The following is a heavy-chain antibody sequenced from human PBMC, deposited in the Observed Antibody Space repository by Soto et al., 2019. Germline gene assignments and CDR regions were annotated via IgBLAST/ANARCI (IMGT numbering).Heavy chain of an antibody. J-gene: IGHJ6*03. CDR1: GGSISSYY. V-gene: IGHV4-59*01. D-gene: IGHD2-2*01. Sequence: SQTLSLTCTVSGGSISSYYWSWIRQPPGKGLEWIGYIYYSGSTNYNPSLKSRVTISVDTSKNQFSLKLSSVTAADTAVYYCARTGKDIVVAPAAMDYYYYYYMDVWGKGTTVTVSS. CDR2: IYYSGST. CDR3: ARTGKDIVVAPAAMDYYYYYYMDV.